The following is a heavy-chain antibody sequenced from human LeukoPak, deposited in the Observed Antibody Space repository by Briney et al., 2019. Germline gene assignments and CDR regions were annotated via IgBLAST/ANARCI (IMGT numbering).Heavy chain of an antibody. D-gene: IGHD2-15*01. J-gene: IGHJ2*01. Sequence: PSETLSLTCTVSGGSISSYYWSWIRQPAEKGLEWIGRIYTSGITNYNPSLKSRVTMSVDTSKNQFSLKLSSVTAADTAVYYCARDPLDCSGGSCPYWYFDLWGRGTLVTVSS. CDR3: ARDPLDCSGGSCPYWYFDL. CDR1: GGSISSYY. CDR2: IYTSGIT. V-gene: IGHV4-4*07.